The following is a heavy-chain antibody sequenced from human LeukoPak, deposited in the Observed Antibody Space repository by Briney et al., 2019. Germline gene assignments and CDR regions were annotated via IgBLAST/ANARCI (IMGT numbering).Heavy chain of an antibody. D-gene: IGHD6-19*01. J-gene: IGHJ6*02. CDR3: ARDQVAVAGTDYYYGMDV. V-gene: IGHV1-3*01. Sequence: ASVKVSCKASGYTFTSYAMHWVRQAPGQRLEWMGWINAGNGNTKYSQKFQGRVTITRVTSASTAYMELSSLRSEDTAVYYCARDQVAVAGTDYYYGMDVWGQGTTVTVSS. CDR2: INAGNGNT. CDR1: GYTFTSYA.